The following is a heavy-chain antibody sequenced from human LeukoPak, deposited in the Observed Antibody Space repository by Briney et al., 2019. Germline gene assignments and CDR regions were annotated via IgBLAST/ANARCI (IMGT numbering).Heavy chain of an antibody. D-gene: IGHD3-10*01. CDR3: AREATGFDY. J-gene: IGHJ4*02. V-gene: IGHV3-30*03. CDR2: ISYDGSNK. CDR1: GFTFSSYG. Sequence: GGSLRLSCAASGFTFSSYGMHWVRQAPGKGLEWVAVISYDGSNKYYADSVKGRFTISRDNSKNTLYLQMGSLRPEDMAVYYCAREATGFDYWGQGTLVTVSS.